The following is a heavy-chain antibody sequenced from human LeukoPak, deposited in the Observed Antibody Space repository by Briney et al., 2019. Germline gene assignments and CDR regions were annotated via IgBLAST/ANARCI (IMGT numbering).Heavy chain of an antibody. CDR1: GFTFNNAW. V-gene: IGHV3-48*04. CDR3: ARSGITMIVAY. CDR2: ISSSSSTI. Sequence: GGSLRLSCAASGFTFNNAWVSWVRQAPGKGLEWVSYISSSSSTIYYADSVKGRFTISRDNAKNSLYLQMNSLRAEDTAVYYCARSGITMIVAYWGQGTLVTVSS. D-gene: IGHD3-22*01. J-gene: IGHJ4*02.